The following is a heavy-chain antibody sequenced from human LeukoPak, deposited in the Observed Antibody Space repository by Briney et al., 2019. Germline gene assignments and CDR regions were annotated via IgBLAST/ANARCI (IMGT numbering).Heavy chain of an antibody. D-gene: IGHD5-18*01. CDR3: ATIKSGYPFGYFDF. V-gene: IGHV4-59*11. Sequence: PSETLSLTCTVSGVSITTHYWSWLRQPPGKEREGIAYMTDSETTKNNPSLKSRITLSADTSKNQFSLSLSSVTEADTAVYFCATIKSGYPFGYFDFWGQGILVTVSS. CDR2: MTDSETT. J-gene: IGHJ4*02. CDR1: GVSITTHY.